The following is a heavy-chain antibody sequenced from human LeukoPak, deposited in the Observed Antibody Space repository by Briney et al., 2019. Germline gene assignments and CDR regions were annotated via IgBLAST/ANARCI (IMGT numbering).Heavy chain of an antibody. Sequence: PSETLSLTCAVYGGSFSGYYWSWIRQPPGKGLEWIGEINHSGSTNYNPSLKRRVTISVDTSKNQFSLKLSSVTAADTAVYYCAREYCSGGSCYAFGMDVWGKGTKVTVSS. V-gene: IGHV4-34*01. J-gene: IGHJ6*04. CDR3: AREYCSGGSCYAFGMDV. CDR2: INHSGST. D-gene: IGHD2-15*01. CDR1: GGSFSGYY.